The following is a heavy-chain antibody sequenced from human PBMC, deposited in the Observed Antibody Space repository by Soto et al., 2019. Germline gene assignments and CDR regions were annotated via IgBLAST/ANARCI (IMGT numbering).Heavy chain of an antibody. D-gene: IGHD2-15*01. J-gene: IGHJ5*02. CDR2: INPNSGGT. Sequence: ASVKVSCKASGYTFTGYYMHWVRQAPGQGLEWMGWINPNSGGTNYAQKFQGRVTMTRDTSISTAYMELSRLRSDAPAVYYCAREARGVVAATPWNWFDPWGQGTLVTVSS. V-gene: IGHV1-2*02. CDR3: AREARGVVAATPWNWFDP. CDR1: GYTFTGYY.